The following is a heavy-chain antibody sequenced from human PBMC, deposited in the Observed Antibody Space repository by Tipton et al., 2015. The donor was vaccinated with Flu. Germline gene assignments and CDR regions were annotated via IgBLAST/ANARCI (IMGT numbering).Heavy chain of an antibody. CDR1: GYTFTSYY. CDR3: ATPLLTGYSYYYYGMDV. J-gene: IGHJ6*02. CDR2: INPSGGST. D-gene: IGHD3-9*01. V-gene: IGHV1-46*01. Sequence: QVQLVQSGAEVKKPGASVKVSCKASGYTFTSYYMHWVRQAPGQGLEWMGIINPSGGSTSYAQKFQGRVTMTRDTSTSTVYMELSSLRSEDTAVYYCATPLLTGYSYYYYGMDVWGQGTTVTVSS.